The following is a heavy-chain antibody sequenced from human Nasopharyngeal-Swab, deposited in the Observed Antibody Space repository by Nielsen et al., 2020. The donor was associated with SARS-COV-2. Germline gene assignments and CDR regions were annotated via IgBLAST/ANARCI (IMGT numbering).Heavy chain of an antibody. V-gene: IGHV4-34*01. D-gene: IGHD1-1*01. CDR2: INHSGST. CDR3: ARGSHHGTFDY. Sequence: SETLSLTCAVYGGSFSGYYWNWIRQPPGKGLEWIGEINHSGSTTYNPSLKSRVTISVDTSKNQFSLKLSSVTAADTAVYYCARGSHHGTFDYWGQGTLVTVSS. CDR1: GGSFSGYY. J-gene: IGHJ4*02.